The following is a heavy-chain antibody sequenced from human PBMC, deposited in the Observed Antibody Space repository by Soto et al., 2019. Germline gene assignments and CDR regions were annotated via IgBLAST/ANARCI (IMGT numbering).Heavy chain of an antibody. Sequence: VQLVQSGAGVKEPGSSVKVSCKASGGRFTSYSFSWVRQAPGQGLVWMGGIIPIFNTANYAPKFEDRLTITADESTSTASMELSGLRVDDTAVYFCARGQGQELVHALDYWGQGTLVIVSS. CDR3: ARGQGQELVHALDY. V-gene: IGHV1-69*01. D-gene: IGHD6-13*01. CDR2: IIPIFNTA. J-gene: IGHJ4*02. CDR1: GGRFTSYS.